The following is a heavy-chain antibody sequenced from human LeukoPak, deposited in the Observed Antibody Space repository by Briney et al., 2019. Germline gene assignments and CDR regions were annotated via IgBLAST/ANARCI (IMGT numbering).Heavy chain of an antibody. CDR1: GGSVSNYY. D-gene: IGHD7-27*01. Sequence: SETLSLTCTISGGSVSNYYWSWIRQSPGKGLEWIGYIYYTETSYNPSLKSRVTISADTSKNQFSLKLYSVTAADTAVYYCATRKLGNDYWGQGTLVTVSS. J-gene: IGHJ4*02. CDR2: IYYTET. CDR3: ATRKLGNDY. V-gene: IGHV4-59*02.